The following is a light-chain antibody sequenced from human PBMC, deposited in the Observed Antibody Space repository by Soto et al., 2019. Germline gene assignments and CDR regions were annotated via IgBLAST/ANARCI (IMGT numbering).Light chain of an antibody. J-gene: IGKJ4*01. CDR1: QSFNSIY. V-gene: IGKV3-11*01. CDR2: DIF. CDR3: QQGDNWPLT. Sequence: EIVLTQSPATLSLSPGERATLSCRASQSFNSIYLAWYQQKPGQAPRLLIYDIFNRAIGVPARFSGSGSGTDFTLNISSLEPEDFAVYYCQQGDNWPLTFGGGTKVDI.